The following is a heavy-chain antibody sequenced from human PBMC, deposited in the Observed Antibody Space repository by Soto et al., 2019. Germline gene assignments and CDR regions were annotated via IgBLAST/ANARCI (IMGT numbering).Heavy chain of an antibody. Sequence: GGSLRLSCAASGFTFSSYAMSWVRQAPGKGLEWVSAISGSGGSTYYADSVKGRFTISRDNSKNTLYLQMNSLRAEDTAVYYFAKEGYCSGGSCLGFDYWGQGTLVTVSS. J-gene: IGHJ4*02. CDR3: AKEGYCSGGSCLGFDY. CDR2: ISGSGGST. D-gene: IGHD2-15*01. CDR1: GFTFSSYA. V-gene: IGHV3-23*01.